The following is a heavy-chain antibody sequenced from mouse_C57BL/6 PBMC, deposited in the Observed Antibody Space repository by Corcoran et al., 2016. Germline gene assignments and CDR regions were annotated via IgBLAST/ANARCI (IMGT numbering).Heavy chain of an antibody. CDR1: GYTFTDYY. D-gene: IGHD2-1*01. CDR3: ARGIYYVNYCDY. V-gene: IGHV1-76*01. CDR2: IYPGSGNT. J-gene: IGHJ2*01. Sequence: QVQLKQSGAELVRPGASVKLSCKASGYTFTDYYINWVKQRPGQGLEWIARIYPGSGNTYYNEKFQGKATLTGKKSSSTAYMQLSSLTSEDSAVYFGARGIYYVNYCDYWGEGTTLTVSS.